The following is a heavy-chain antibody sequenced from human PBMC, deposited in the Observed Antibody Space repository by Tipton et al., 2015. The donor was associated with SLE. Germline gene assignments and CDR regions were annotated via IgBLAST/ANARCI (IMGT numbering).Heavy chain of an antibody. V-gene: IGHV4-34*01. Sequence: TLSLTCAVYGGSFSGYYWSWIRQPPGKGLEWIGEINHSGVINYNPSLRSRVTISVDVSKNQISLRLSSVTAADTAVYYCARVAPSEVFDYWGQGTLVTVSS. CDR3: ARVAPSEVFDY. CDR2: INHSGVI. J-gene: IGHJ4*02. CDR1: GGSFSGYY.